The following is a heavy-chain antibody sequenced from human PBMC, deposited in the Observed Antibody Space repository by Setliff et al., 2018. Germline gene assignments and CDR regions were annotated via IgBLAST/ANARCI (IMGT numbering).Heavy chain of an antibody. CDR2: IRQDGSEK. D-gene: IGHD1-26*01. V-gene: IGHV3-7*03. Sequence: PGGSLRLSCAASGFTFSSYWMSWVRQAPGKGLEWVANIRQDGSEKFYVDSVKGRFTISRDNAKNSLYLLMNSLRSEDTAVYYCATSYSGSYYGYWGQGTLVTVSS. CDR1: GFTFSSYW. J-gene: IGHJ4*02. CDR3: ATSYSGSYYGY.